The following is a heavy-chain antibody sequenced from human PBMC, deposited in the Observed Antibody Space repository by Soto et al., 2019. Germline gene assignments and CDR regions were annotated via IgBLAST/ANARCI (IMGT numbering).Heavy chain of an antibody. J-gene: IGHJ4*02. V-gene: IGHV3-15*01. CDR3: STGAPMSGLLFDS. Sequence: EVHLVESGGGLVKPGGSLRLSCAASGFTFSNVWMTWVRQAPGKGLEWVGRIRSRADGGTTDYAAPVKGRFTISRDDSKNTLYLQRNSLKVEDTAMYYCSTGAPMSGLLFDSWGQGTLVTVSS. CDR1: GFTFSNVW. CDR2: IRSRADGGTT. D-gene: IGHD5-12*01.